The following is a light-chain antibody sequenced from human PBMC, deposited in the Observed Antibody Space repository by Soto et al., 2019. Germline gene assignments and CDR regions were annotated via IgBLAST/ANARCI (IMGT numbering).Light chain of an antibody. Sequence: QSVLTQPPSASGTPGQRVTISCSGSISNIGSNYVYWYQQLPGTAPNVLSNRNNQRPSGVPDRFSGSKSGTSASLAISGLRSEDEADYYCAAWDDSLSSYVFGTGTKLTVL. CDR1: ISNIGSNY. CDR2: RNN. CDR3: AAWDDSLSSYV. V-gene: IGLV1-47*01. J-gene: IGLJ1*01.